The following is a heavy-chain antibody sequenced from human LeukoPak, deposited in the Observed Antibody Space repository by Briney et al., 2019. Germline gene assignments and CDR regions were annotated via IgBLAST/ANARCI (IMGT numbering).Heavy chain of an antibody. V-gene: IGHV3-30*18. J-gene: IGHJ3*02. CDR2: ISYDGRDK. Sequence: GRSLRLSCAASGFTFSSYGMHWVRQAPGKRLEWVAVISYDGRDKYYADSVKGRFTISRDNSKNTLYLQMNSLRAEDTAVYYCGKVVTAYPNDAFDIWGQGTMVTVSS. CDR1: GFTFSSYG. CDR3: GKVVTAYPNDAFDI. D-gene: IGHD2-21*02.